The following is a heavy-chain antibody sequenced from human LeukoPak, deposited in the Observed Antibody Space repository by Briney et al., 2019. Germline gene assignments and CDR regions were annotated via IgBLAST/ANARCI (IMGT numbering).Heavy chain of an antibody. J-gene: IGHJ4*02. CDR2: IYYSRST. CDR1: SVSLSGYY. V-gene: IGHV4-39*01. CDR3: ASTDTFGGVIAPPDY. Sequence: SETLSLTCAVYSVSLSGYYWGWIRQPPGKGLEWIGSIYYSRSTYYHPSLKSRVTISVDTSKNQFSLTLSSVTAADTAVCYCASTDTFGGVIAPPDYWGQGALVTVSS. D-gene: IGHD3-16*02.